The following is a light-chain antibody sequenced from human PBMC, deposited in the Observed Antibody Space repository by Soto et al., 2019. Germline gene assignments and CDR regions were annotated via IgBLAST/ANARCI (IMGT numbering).Light chain of an antibody. V-gene: IGKV1-39*01. CDR1: ESISRH. Sequence: DIQMSQSPSSLSASVGDRVTITCRAAESISRHLNWYQQKPGRAPDLLIYAASNLQNGVPSRFTGSGSGTEFTLTITGLQLADFATYYCQQDYSTLATVGQGTRLEI. CDR3: QQDYSTLAT. CDR2: AAS. J-gene: IGKJ5*01.